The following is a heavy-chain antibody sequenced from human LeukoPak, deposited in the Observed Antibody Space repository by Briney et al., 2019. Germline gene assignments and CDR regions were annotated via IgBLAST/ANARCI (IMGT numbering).Heavy chain of an antibody. D-gene: IGHD3-10*01. CDR2: IYYSGST. CDR3: ARGWVRGSYNWFDP. J-gene: IGHJ5*02. CDR1: GGSISSGGYY. Sequence: SETLSLTCTVSGGSISSGGYYWSWIRQHPGKGLEWIGYIYYSGSTYYNPSLKSRVTISVDTSKNQFSLKLSSVTAADTAVYYCARGWVRGSYNWFDPWGQGTLVTVSS. V-gene: IGHV4-31*03.